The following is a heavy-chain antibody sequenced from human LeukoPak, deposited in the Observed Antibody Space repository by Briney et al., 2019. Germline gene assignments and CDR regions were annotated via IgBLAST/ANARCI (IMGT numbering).Heavy chain of an antibody. J-gene: IGHJ4*02. CDR2: IRYDGSNK. Sequence: GGSLRLSCEASGFTFSSYGMHWVRQAPGKGLEWVAFIRYDGSNKYYADSVKGRFTISRDNSKNTLYLQMNSLRAEDTAVYYCAKLPVGYYGSGRLNDYWGQGTLVTVSS. V-gene: IGHV3-30*02. CDR3: AKLPVGYYGSGRLNDY. D-gene: IGHD3-10*01. CDR1: GFTFSSYG.